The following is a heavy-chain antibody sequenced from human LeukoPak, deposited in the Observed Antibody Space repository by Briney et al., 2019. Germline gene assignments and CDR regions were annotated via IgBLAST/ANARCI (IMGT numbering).Heavy chain of an antibody. CDR3: ARGYSSSWTFDY. J-gene: IGHJ4*02. D-gene: IGHD6-13*01. V-gene: IGHV3-53*01. CDR1: GFPVSSNY. CDR2: IYSGGRT. Sequence: GGSLRLSCADSGFPVSSNYMSWVRQAPGKGLGGVSVIYSGGRTYYADSGKRRFTISRDNPKNTLYLQTNSLRAEDTAVYYCARGYSSSWTFDYWGQGTLVTGSS.